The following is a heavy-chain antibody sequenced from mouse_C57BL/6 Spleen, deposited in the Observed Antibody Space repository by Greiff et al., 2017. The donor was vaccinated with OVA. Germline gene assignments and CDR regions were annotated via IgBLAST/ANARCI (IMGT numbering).Heavy chain of an antibody. D-gene: IGHD2-4*01. CDR3: ARDYDYDEGVYFDN. CDR2: IYPGSGNT. Sequence: QVQLQQSGPELVKPGASVKISCKASGYSFTSYYIHWVKQRPGQGLEWIGWIYPGSGNTKYNEKFKGKATLTADTSSSTAYMQPSSLTSENSAVYYCARDYDYDEGVYFDNWGQGTTLTVSS. CDR1: GYSFTSYY. J-gene: IGHJ2*01. V-gene: IGHV1-66*01.